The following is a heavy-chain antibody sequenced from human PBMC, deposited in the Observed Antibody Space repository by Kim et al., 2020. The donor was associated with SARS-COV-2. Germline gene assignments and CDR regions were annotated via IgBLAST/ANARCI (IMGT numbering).Heavy chain of an antibody. Sequence: GGSLRLSCAASGFTFSNAWMSWVRQAPGKGLEWVGRIKSKTDGGTTDYAAPVKGRFTISRDDSKNTLYLQMNSLKTEDTAVYYCTTDHSLWFGELSYFDYWGQGTLVTVSS. J-gene: IGHJ4*02. CDR3: TTDHSLWFGELSYFDY. CDR2: IKSKTDGGTT. V-gene: IGHV3-15*01. CDR1: GFTFSNAW. D-gene: IGHD3-10*01.